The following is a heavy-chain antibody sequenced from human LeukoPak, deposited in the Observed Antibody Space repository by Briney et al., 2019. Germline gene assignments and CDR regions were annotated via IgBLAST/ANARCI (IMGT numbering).Heavy chain of an antibody. Sequence: SETLSLTCTVSGGSISSGGYYWSWIRQPPGKGLEWIGYIYHSGSTYYNPSLKSRVTISIDTSKNQFSLKLSSVTAADTAVYYCARHQWVPAFDIWGQGTMVTVSS. V-gene: IGHV4-30-2*01. CDR1: GGSISSGGYY. CDR3: ARHQWVPAFDI. J-gene: IGHJ3*02. CDR2: IYHSGST. D-gene: IGHD1-26*01.